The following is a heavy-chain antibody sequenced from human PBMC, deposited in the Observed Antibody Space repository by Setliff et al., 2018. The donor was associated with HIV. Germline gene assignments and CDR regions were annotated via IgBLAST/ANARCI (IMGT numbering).Heavy chain of an antibody. D-gene: IGHD3-3*01. Sequence: SETLSLTCTVSGGSISTYYWSWIRQPPGKGLEWVGYIYTSGSTNYNPSLKTRVTISIDTSKKQVSLKLSSVTAADTAVYYCARHANYDFWSGYWGYYFDYWGQGTLVTVSS. CDR2: IYTSGST. CDR3: ARHANYDFWSGYWGYYFDY. J-gene: IGHJ4*02. V-gene: IGHV4-4*09. CDR1: GGSISTYY.